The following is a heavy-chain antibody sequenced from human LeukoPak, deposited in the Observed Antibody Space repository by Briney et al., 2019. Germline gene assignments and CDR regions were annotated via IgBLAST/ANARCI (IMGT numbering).Heavy chain of an antibody. CDR3: ARDASRGSSSSRRSPYFNY. J-gene: IGHJ4*02. CDR2: IWYDGSNK. Sequence: PGGSLRLSCAASGFTFSSHGMHWVRQAPGKGLEWVAVIWYDGSNKYYADSVKGRFTISRDNSKNTLYLQMNSLRAEDTAVYYCARDASRGSSSSRRSPYFNYWGQGTLVTVSS. V-gene: IGHV3-33*01. CDR1: GFTFSSHG. D-gene: IGHD6-6*01.